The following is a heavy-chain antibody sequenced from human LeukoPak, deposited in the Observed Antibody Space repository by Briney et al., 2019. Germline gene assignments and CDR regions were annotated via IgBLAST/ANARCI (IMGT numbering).Heavy chain of an antibody. Sequence: PGGSLRLSCTASGFTFSSYALSWIRQAPGQRLEWVSATSGNGAKTYYADSVKGRFTISRDNSKNTLYLQMNSLRVEDTAVYYCAKDRRYSFDYWGQGILVTVSS. V-gene: IGHV3-23*01. J-gene: IGHJ4*02. CDR2: TSGNGAKT. D-gene: IGHD3-10*01. CDR1: GFTFSSYA. CDR3: AKDRRYSFDY.